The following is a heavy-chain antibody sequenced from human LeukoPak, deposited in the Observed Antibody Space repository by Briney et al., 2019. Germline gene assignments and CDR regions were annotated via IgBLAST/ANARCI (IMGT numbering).Heavy chain of an antibody. J-gene: IGHJ3*02. V-gene: IGHV1-18*01. D-gene: IGHD1-20*01. CDR3: ARGLTRITGTRGAFDI. CDR2: ISAYNGNT. Sequence: ASVKVSCKASGYTFTSYGISWVRQAPGQGLEWMGWISAYNGNTNYAQKLQGRVTMTTDTSTSTAYMELRSLRSDGTAVYYCARGLTRITGTRGAFDIWGQGTMVTVSS. CDR1: GYTFTSYG.